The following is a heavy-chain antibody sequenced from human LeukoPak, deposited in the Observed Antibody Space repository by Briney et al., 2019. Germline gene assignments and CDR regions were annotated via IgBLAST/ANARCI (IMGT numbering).Heavy chain of an antibody. J-gene: IGHJ1*01. V-gene: IGHV3-74*01. D-gene: IGHD3-10*01. CDR3: ARGSPPFQH. CDR1: GFTFSSYW. CDR2: IKSDGST. Sequence: GGSLRLSCAASGFTFSSYWMHWVRQAPGKGLVWVSRIKSDGSTNYADSVKGRFTISRENAKNSLYLQMKSLRAGDTAVYYCARGSPPFQHWGQGTLVTVSS.